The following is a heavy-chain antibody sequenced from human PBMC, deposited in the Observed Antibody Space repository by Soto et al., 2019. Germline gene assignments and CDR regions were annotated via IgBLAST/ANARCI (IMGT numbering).Heavy chain of an antibody. V-gene: IGHV3-30-3*01. CDR3: AEGIRFDP. CDR1: GFTFSSYA. CDR2: ISYDGSNK. D-gene: IGHD3-10*01. J-gene: IGHJ5*02. Sequence: QVQLVESGGGVVQPGRSLRISCAASGFTFSSYAVHWVRQAPGKGLEWVAVISYDGSNKNYADSVKGRFTISRDNSKNTLYLQMNSLRAEDTAVYYCAEGIRFDPWGQGTLVTVSS.